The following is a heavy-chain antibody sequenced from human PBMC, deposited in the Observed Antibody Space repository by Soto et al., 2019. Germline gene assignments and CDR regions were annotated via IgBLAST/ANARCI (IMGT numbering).Heavy chain of an antibody. V-gene: IGHV1-18*01. Sequence: GASVKGSCKASGYTFTSYGISWVRQAPGQGLEWMGWSSAYNGNTNYAQKLQGRVTMTTDTSTSTTYMDLRSRRSDDTAVFYCARVTAPQLVATTGRLELWGQGTLVTVSS. CDR1: GYTFTSYG. J-gene: IGHJ4*02. CDR2: SSAYNGNT. CDR3: ARVTAPQLVATTGRLEL. D-gene: IGHD5-12*01.